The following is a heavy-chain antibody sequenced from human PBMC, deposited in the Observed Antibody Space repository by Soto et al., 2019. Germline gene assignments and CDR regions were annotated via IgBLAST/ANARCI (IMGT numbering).Heavy chain of an antibody. J-gene: IGHJ6*02. Sequence: SVKVSCKASGFTFTSSAVQWVRQARGQRLEWIGWIVVGSGNTNYAQKFQERVTITRDMSTSTAYMELSSLRSEDTAVYYCAADTPHYYDSSGYYYYGMDVWGQGTTVTVSS. D-gene: IGHD3-22*01. V-gene: IGHV1-58*01. CDR2: IVVGSGNT. CDR3: AADTPHYYDSSGYYYYGMDV. CDR1: GFTFTSSA.